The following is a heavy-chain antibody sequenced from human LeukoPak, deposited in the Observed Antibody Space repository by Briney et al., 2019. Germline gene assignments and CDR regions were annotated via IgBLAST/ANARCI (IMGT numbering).Heavy chain of an antibody. CDR1: GYSISSGYY. V-gene: IGHV4-38-2*01. CDR3: ARILVDALDY. CDR2: IHHSGST. Sequence: SETLSLNCAVSGYSISSGYYWGWIRQPPGKGLEWIGSIHHSGSTYYNPSLKSRVTISVDTSKNQFSLKLSSVTAADTAVYYCARILVDALDYWGQGTLVTVSS. D-gene: IGHD3-3*01. J-gene: IGHJ4*02.